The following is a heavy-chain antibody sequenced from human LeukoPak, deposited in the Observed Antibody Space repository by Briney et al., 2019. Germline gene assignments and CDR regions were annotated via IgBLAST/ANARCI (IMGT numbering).Heavy chain of an antibody. V-gene: IGHV3-48*02. D-gene: IGHD4-23*01. CDR2: IGTSTSTI. J-gene: IGHJ4*02. CDR3: ARHDYGGNSGDY. Sequence: GGSLRLSCAASGFTFSSYGMNWVRQAPGKGLEWVSYIGTSTSTIYYADSVKGRFTISRDSAKNSLYLQVNSLRDEDTAVYYCARHDYGGNSGDYWGQGTLVTVSS. CDR1: GFTFSSYG.